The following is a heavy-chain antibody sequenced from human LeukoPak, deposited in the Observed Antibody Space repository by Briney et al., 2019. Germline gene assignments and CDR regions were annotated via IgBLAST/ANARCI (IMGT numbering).Heavy chain of an antibody. CDR3: AREELAVAGTTDY. D-gene: IGHD6-19*01. Sequence: ASVNVSCKASGYTFTGYYMHWVRQAPGQGREWMGWINPNSGGTNYAQKLQGRVTMTRDTSISTAYMVLSRLRSDDAAVYYCAREELAVAGTTDYWGQGTRVTVSS. V-gene: IGHV1-2*02. CDR1: GYTFTGYY. CDR2: INPNSGGT. J-gene: IGHJ4*02.